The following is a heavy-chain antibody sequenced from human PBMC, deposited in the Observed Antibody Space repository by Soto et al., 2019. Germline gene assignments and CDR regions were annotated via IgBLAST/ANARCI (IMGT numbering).Heavy chain of an antibody. V-gene: IGHV1-2*02. CDR1: GYTFTGYY. CDR3: ATAPPSIARLWCMDV. Sequence: ASVKVSCKASGYTFTGYYMHWVRQAPGQGLEWVGWINPNSGGTNYAQKFQGRVTMTRDTSISTAYMELSRLRSDDTAVYYCATAPPSIARLWCMDVWGQGTTVTVSS. D-gene: IGHD6-6*01. CDR2: INPNSGGT. J-gene: IGHJ6*02.